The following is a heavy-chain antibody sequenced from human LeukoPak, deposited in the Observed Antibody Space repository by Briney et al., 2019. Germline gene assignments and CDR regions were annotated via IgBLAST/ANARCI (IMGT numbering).Heavy chain of an antibody. V-gene: IGHV4-61*02. CDR2: IYSSGST. CDR3: ATEYGSSWFYWYFDL. CDR1: GGSIYSGSYY. D-gene: IGHD6-13*01. J-gene: IGHJ2*01. Sequence: SETLSLTCTVSGGSIYSGSYYWSWIRQPAGKGLEWIGRIYSSGSTKYNPSLKGRVTMSVDTSKNQFSLNLTSATAADTAVYYCATEYGSSWFYWYFDLWGRGTLVTVSS.